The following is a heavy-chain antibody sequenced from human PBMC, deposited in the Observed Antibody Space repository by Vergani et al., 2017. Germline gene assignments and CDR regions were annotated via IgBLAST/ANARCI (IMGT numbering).Heavy chain of an antibody. CDR2: RYYSGTT. CDR1: GGSVSRGRYY. CDR3: ARDFSGSDAFDI. V-gene: IGHV4-61*10. D-gene: IGHD3-10*01. J-gene: IGHJ3*02. Sequence: QVQLQESGPGLVKPSENRWRTGRGEGGSVSRGRYYWSWIRQAAGEGREWIGYRYYSGTTNYSPSLKSRVTIAVDTSKNQFSLKLSSVTAADTAVYYCARDFSGSDAFDIWGQGTMVTVSS.